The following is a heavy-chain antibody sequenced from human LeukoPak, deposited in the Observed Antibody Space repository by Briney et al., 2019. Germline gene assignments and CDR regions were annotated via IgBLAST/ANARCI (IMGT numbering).Heavy chain of an antibody. CDR2: ISSSSSYI. CDR1: GFTFSSYS. V-gene: IGHV3-21*01. D-gene: IGHD1-26*01. CDR3: ARAPPRIVGANLEFDS. J-gene: IGHJ4*02. Sequence: GGSLRLSCAASGFTFSSYSMNWVRQAPGKGLEWVSSISSSSSYIYYADSVKGRFTISRDNAKNSLYLQMNSLGAEDTAVYYCARAPPRIVGANLEFDSWGQGTLVTVSS.